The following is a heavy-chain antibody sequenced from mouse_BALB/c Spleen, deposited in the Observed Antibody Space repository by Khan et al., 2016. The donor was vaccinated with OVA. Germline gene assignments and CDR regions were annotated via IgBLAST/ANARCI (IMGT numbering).Heavy chain of an antibody. D-gene: IGHD1-1*01. Sequence: EVQLVESGPGLVKPSQSLSLTCTVTGYSITSDYAWNWIRQFPGNKLEWMGFISYSGNTNYNPSLKNRASITRDTSKNRFFLHLNSVTTEETATYYCARVYGGDVDYWGQGTTLTVSS. CDR1: GYSITSDYA. CDR3: ARVYGGDVDY. V-gene: IGHV3-2*02. CDR2: ISYSGNT. J-gene: IGHJ2*01.